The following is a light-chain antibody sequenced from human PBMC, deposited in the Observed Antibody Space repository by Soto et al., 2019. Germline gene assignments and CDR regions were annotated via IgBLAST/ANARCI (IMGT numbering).Light chain of an antibody. J-gene: IGLJ2*01. CDR2: EVT. Sequence: QSALTQPASVSGSPGQSVTISCTGTSSDVGGNFYVSWYQQHPGKAPRLILREVTIRPSGVSSRFSGSRSGNTASLTISGLQAEDEADYYCSSCSPTTFEILFGGGTKVTVL. V-gene: IGLV2-14*01. CDR1: SSDVGGNFY. CDR3: SSCSPTTFEIL.